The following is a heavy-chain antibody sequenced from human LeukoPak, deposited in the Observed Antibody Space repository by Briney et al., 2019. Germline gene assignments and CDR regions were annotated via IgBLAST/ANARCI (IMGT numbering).Heavy chain of an antibody. CDR3: AKIWVSYGYGRYFDY. CDR2: ISGSGGST. Sequence: GGSLRLSCAASGFTFSSYAMSWVRQAPRKGLEWVSAISGSGGSTYYADSVKGRFTISRDNSKNTLYLQMNSLRAEDTAVYYCAKIWVSYGYGRYFDYWGQGTLVTVSS. J-gene: IGHJ4*02. D-gene: IGHD5-18*01. CDR1: GFTFSSYA. V-gene: IGHV3-23*01.